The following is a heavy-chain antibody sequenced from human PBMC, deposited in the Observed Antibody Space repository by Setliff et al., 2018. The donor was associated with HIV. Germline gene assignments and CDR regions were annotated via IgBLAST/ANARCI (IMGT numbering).Heavy chain of an antibody. J-gene: IGHJ4*02. D-gene: IGHD3-22*01. Sequence: SETLSLTCTVSGYSISSGYYWGWIRQPPGKGLEWVGSIYHSGTTYYNPSLKSRVTISVDTSKNQFSLKLSSVTAADTAVYYCARHDRGGYYSLDYWGQGTLVTVSS. V-gene: IGHV4-38-2*02. CDR2: IYHSGTT. CDR1: GYSISSGYY. CDR3: ARHDRGGYYSLDY.